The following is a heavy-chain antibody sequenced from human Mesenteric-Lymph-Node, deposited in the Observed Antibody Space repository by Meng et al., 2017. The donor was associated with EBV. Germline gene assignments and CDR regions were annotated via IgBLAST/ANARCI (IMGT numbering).Heavy chain of an antibody. CDR2: IHHSETA. CDR1: GGSFSGYS. Sequence: QVQLQQWGRGLLKPSAPLPLTCVIYGGSFSGYSWNWIRQAPGKGLEWIGKIHHSETADYNPSLEDRVIISADTSKNQFSLKLTSVTAADTAVYYCARQGYCRTTTCSTWFDPWGQGTLVTVSS. CDR3: ARQGYCRTTTCSTWFDP. J-gene: IGHJ5*02. V-gene: IGHV4-34*01. D-gene: IGHD2-2*01.